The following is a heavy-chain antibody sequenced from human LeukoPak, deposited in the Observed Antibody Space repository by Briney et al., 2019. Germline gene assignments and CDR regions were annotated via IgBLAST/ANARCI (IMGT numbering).Heavy chain of an antibody. J-gene: IGHJ4*02. CDR2: IYYSGST. CDR1: GGSISSSSYY. D-gene: IGHD2-2*01. V-gene: IGHV4-39*01. Sequence: MTSDTLSLTCTVSGGSISSSSYYWGWIRQPPGKGLEWIGSIYYSGSTYYNPSLKSRVTISVDTSKNQFSLKLSSVTAADTAVYYCARQRVSRARTSCSVDYWDQGTLVTVSS. CDR3: ARQRVSRARTSCSVDY.